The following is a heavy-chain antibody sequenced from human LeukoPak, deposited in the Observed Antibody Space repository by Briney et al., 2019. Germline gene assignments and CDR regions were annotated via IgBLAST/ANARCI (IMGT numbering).Heavy chain of an antibody. V-gene: IGHV5-51*01. D-gene: IGHD3-10*01. CDR3: ARTKDYYGSGSYYNMPDY. Sequence: GESLKISCKGSGYSFTNYWIGWVRQMPGKGLEWMGIIYPGDSDTRYSPSFQGQVTISADKSISTAYLQWSSLKASDTAMYYCARTKDYYGSGSYYNMPDYWGQGTLVTVSS. CDR2: IYPGDSDT. J-gene: IGHJ4*02. CDR1: GYSFTNYW.